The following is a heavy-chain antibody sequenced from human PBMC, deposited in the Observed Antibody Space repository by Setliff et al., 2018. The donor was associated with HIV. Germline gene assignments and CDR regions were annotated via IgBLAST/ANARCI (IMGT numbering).Heavy chain of an antibody. CDR1: GFTFSAYA. V-gene: IGHV3-33*06. J-gene: IGHJ6*03. CDR2: IWYDGSNK. D-gene: IGHD2-2*01. CDR3: AKGEVPAAIYYYYMDV. Sequence: PGGSLRLSCAASGFTFSAYAMHWVRQAPGKGLEWVAVIWYDGSNKYYADSVKGRFTISRDNSKNTLYLQMNSLRAEDTAVYYCAKGEVPAAIYYYYMDVWGKGTTVTVSS.